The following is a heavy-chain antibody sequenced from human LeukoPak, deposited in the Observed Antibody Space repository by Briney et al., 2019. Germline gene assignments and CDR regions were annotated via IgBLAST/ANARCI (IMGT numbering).Heavy chain of an antibody. CDR2: IYHTGSA. J-gene: IGHJ5*02. CDR1: GYSISSGYQ. V-gene: IGHV4-38-2*02. Sequence: SDTLSLTCVVSGYSISSGYQWAWIRQSPGKGLEWIGSIYHTGSAHYNPSLQSRVTISVDTSNNQFSLRLNSVTAADTAVYYCARDPRWLTPGRTSTSCYENYFDPWGQGTLVTVSS. D-gene: IGHD2-2*01. CDR3: ARDPRWLTPGRTSTSCYENYFDP.